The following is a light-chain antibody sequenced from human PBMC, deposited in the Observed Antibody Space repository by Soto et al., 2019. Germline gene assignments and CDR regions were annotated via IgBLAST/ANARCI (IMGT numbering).Light chain of an antibody. CDR3: PHYVSPPIT. CDR2: DAS. CDR1: QSVSSY. J-gene: IGKJ5*01. V-gene: IGKV3-11*01. Sequence: DTVLTHSAVPLTMSTGERATLSCRASQSVSSYLAWYQQKPGQAPRLLIYDASNWATGIPARFSGSGSGTDFTLAISRLEPEDFAMYYCPHYVSPPITFGQGTRLDI.